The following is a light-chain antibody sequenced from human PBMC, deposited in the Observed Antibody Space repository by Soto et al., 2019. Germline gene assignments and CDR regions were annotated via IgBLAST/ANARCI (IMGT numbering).Light chain of an antibody. CDR3: AAWDDSLSGV. CDR1: ISNIGSNY. CDR2: TND. V-gene: IGLV1-47*02. Sequence: QSVLTQPPSASGTPGQSVTISCSGSISNIGSNYVYWYQQLPGTAPKLLIYTNDQRPSGVPDRFSGSKSGTSASLAISGLRSEDEADYYCAAWDDSLSGVFGGGTKVTVL. J-gene: IGLJ3*02.